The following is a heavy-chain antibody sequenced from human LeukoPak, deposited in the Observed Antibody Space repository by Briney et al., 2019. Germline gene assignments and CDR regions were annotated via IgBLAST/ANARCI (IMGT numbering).Heavy chain of an antibody. CDR3: ARDIKGNRYFDWLLSRGGTLYWFDP. CDR1: GFTFSSYS. D-gene: IGHD3-9*01. Sequence: PGGSLTLSCAASGFTFSSYSMNWVRQAPGRGLEWVSSISSIGRYIYYADSVKGRFTIARENDKNSLYLQMNSLRAEDTAVYYCARDIKGNRYFDWLLSRGGTLYWFDPWGQGTLVTVSS. V-gene: IGHV3-21*04. J-gene: IGHJ5*02. CDR2: ISSIGRYI.